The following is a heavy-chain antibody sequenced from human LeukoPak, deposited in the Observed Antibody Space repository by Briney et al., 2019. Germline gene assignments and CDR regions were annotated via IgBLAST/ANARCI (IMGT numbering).Heavy chain of an antibody. V-gene: IGHV1-46*01. Sequence: GASVKVSCKASGYTFTSYYMHWVRQAPGQGLEWMGIINPSGGSTSYAQKFQGRVTMTRDTSTSTVYMELSSLRSEDTAVYYCARNYDSSGYPFWAFDIWGQGTMVTVSS. CDR2: INPSGGST. CDR3: ARNYDSSGYPFWAFDI. J-gene: IGHJ3*02. CDR1: GYTFTSYY. D-gene: IGHD3-22*01.